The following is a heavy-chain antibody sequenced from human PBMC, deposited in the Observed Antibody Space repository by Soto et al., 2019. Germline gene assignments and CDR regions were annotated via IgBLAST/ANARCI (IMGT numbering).Heavy chain of an antibody. V-gene: IGHV3-15*01. J-gene: IGHJ6*02. CDR3: TTESAAAGPPVDV. CDR1: GFTFSNAW. Sequence: PGGSLRLSCAASGFTFSNAWMSWVRQAPGKGLEWVGRIKSKTDGGTTDYAAPVKGRFTISRDDSKNTLYLQMNSLKTEDTAVYYCTTESAAAGPPVDVWGQGTTVTVSS. CDR2: IKSKTDGGTT. D-gene: IGHD6-13*01.